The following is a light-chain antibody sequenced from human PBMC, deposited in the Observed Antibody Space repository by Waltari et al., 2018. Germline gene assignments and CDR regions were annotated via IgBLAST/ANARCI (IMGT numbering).Light chain of an antibody. CDR1: QSVSNS. J-gene: IGKJ4*01. Sequence: EVVMTQSPATLSLSPGDRATLTCRASQSVSNSLSWYQQKPGQAPRLLIYNAITRATGIPARFSGSGSGTDFTLTIGSLEPEDAAVYLCLQGTNWPPTFGGGTTVEIK. V-gene: IGKV3-11*01. CDR3: LQGTNWPPT. CDR2: NAI.